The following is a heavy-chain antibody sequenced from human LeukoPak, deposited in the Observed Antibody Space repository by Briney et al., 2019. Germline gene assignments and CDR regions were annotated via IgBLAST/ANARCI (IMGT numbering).Heavy chain of an antibody. CDR1: GFTFSSYA. CDR3: ARDATQQLYAFDI. Sequence: GGSLRLSCAASGFTFSSYAMHWVRQAPGKGLEWVAVISYDGSNKYYADSVKGRFTISRDNSKNTLYLQMNSLRAEDTAVYYCARDATQQLYAFDIWGQGTMVTVSS. J-gene: IGHJ3*02. V-gene: IGHV3-30*04. D-gene: IGHD6-13*01. CDR2: ISYDGSNK.